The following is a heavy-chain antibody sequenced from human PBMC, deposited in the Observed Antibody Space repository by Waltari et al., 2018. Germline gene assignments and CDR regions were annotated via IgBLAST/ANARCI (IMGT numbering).Heavy chain of an antibody. CDR1: GGSISSSSYY. D-gene: IGHD6-19*01. Sequence: QLQLQESGPGLVKPSETLSLTCTVSGGSISSSSYYWGWIRQPPGKGLEWIGRIYYSGSTYYNPSLKSRVTISVDTSKNQFSLKRSSVTAADTAVYYCAREYSSGWKRTFDAFDIWGQGTMVTVSS. J-gene: IGHJ3*02. CDR3: AREYSSGWKRTFDAFDI. V-gene: IGHV4-39*07. CDR2: IYYSGST.